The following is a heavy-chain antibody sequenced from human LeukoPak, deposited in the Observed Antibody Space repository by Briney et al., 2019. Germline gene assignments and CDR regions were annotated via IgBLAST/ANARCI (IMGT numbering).Heavy chain of an antibody. CDR3: ARDEGYTYGHPLDY. CDR1: GFTFSNYV. J-gene: IGHJ4*02. Sequence: PGGSLRLSCAAPGFTFSNYVMHWVRQAPGKGLEWVALIWSDGSNKYYADSVKGRFTISRDNSKNTLYLQMNSLRAEDTSVYFCARDEGYTYGHPLDYWGQGTLVTVSS. D-gene: IGHD5-18*01. V-gene: IGHV3-33*01. CDR2: IWSDGSNK.